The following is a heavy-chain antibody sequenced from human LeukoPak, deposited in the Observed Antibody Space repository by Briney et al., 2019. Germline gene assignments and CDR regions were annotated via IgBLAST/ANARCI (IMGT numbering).Heavy chain of an antibody. CDR1: GFIFSSYG. Sequence: GGSLRLSCAASGFIFSSYGMHWVRQAPGKGLEWVALIRSDGSKTYYADSVEGRFTISRDNSKNTLYLQMYSLGADDTAVYYCAKRYCSSASCRSGMGVWGQGTTVTVSS. J-gene: IGHJ6*02. D-gene: IGHD2-2*01. V-gene: IGHV3-30*02. CDR3: AKRYCSSASCRSGMGV. CDR2: IRSDGSKT.